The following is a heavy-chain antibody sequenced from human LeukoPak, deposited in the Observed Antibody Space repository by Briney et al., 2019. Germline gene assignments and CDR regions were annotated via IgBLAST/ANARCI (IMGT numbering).Heavy chain of an antibody. V-gene: IGHV4-59*08. CDR3: ARSRYSSGSPFDY. CDR1: AGSLSSYY. Sequence: PSETLSLTCTVSAGSLSSYYWSWIRQPPGKGLEWIVYIYYSGSTNYNPSLKSRVTISVDTSKNQFSLNLSSVTAADTAVYYCARSRYSSGSPFDYWGQGTLVTVA. CDR2: IYYSGST. D-gene: IGHD6-19*01. J-gene: IGHJ4*02.